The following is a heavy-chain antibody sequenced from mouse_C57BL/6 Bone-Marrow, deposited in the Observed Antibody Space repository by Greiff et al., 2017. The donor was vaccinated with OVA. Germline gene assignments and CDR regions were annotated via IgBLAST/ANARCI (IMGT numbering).Heavy chain of an antibody. J-gene: IGHJ1*03. V-gene: IGHV1-52*01. Sequence: VQLQQPGAELVRPGSSVKLSCKASGYTFTSYGMNWVKQRTIQGLEWIGNIDPSDSETNYNQKFKDKATWTVDKSSSTADMQVSSRTSEDSAVYYCARSSTTDDWGTGTTVTVSS. CDR1: GYTFTSYG. CDR2: IDPSDSET. CDR3: ARSSTTDD. D-gene: IGHD2-1*01.